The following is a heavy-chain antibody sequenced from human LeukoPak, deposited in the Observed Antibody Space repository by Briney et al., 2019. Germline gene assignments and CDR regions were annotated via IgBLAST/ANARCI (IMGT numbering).Heavy chain of an antibody. D-gene: IGHD2-21*02. CDR3: ARSALVAKNPVVTAILGY. Sequence: ASVKVSCKASGYTFTGYYMHWVRQAPGQGLEWMGWINPNSGGTNYAQKFQGRVTMTRDTSISTAYMELSRLRSDDTAVYYCARSALVAKNPVVTAILGYWGQGTLVTVSS. CDR1: GYTFTGYY. CDR2: INPNSGGT. V-gene: IGHV1-2*02. J-gene: IGHJ4*02.